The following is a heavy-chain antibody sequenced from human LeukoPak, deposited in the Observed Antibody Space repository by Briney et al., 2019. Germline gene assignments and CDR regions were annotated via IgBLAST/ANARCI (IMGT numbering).Heavy chain of an antibody. CDR3: AKVGDFHGLDV. V-gene: IGHV1-2*02. CDR1: GYTFTGYY. D-gene: IGHD3-10*01. J-gene: IGHJ6*02. Sequence: ASVKVSCKASGYTFTGYYLHWVRQAPGQGLEWMVWPNPNSGDTNYGQKFKGRVTMTRDTSINTGYMELTRLRSDDTAVYYCAKVGDFHGLDVWGQGTTVTVSS. CDR2: PNPNSGDT.